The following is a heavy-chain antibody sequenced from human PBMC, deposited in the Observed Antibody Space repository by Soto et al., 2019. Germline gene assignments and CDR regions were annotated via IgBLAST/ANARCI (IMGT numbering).Heavy chain of an antibody. CDR1: GDSFNDYY. J-gene: IGHJ6*03. CDR3: ARESGGATATLDYYYFYMDV. Sequence: ASVKVSCKTSGDSFNDYYIHWVRQAPGQGLEWMGWINPNGGVTKYAQKFRGRVTVTRDTSIRTVYMELSSLRSDDTAVYYCARESGGATATLDYYYFYMDVWGKGTAVTVSS. CDR2: INPNGGVT. V-gene: IGHV1-2*02. D-gene: IGHD5-12*01.